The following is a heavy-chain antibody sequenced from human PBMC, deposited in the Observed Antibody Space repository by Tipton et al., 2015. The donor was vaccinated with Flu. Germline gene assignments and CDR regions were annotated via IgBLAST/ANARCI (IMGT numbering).Heavy chain of an antibody. V-gene: IGHV4-38-2*02. Sequence: TLSLTCTVSGYSISSGYYWGWIRQPPGKGLEWIGSIYHSGSTYYNPSLKSRVTIAVDTSKNQFSLKLSSVTAAGTAVYYCASISGSYGGDYLGQGTLVTVSS. CDR2: IYHSGST. CDR3: ASISGSYGGDY. J-gene: IGHJ4*02. D-gene: IGHD1-26*01. CDR1: GYSISSGYY.